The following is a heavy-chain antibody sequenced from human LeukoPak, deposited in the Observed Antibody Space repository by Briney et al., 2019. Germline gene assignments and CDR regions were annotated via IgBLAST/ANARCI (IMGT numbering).Heavy chain of an antibody. D-gene: IGHD1-7*01. CDR2: INHSGST. J-gene: IGHJ4*02. CDR3: ARGLDSRTNTPYDY. Sequence: SETLSLTCAVYGGSFSGYYWSWIRQPPGKGLEWIGEINHSGSTNYNPSLKSRVTISVDTSKNQFSLKLSSVTAADTAVYYCARGLDSRTNTPYDYWGQGTLVTVSS. CDR1: GGSFSGYY. V-gene: IGHV4-34*01.